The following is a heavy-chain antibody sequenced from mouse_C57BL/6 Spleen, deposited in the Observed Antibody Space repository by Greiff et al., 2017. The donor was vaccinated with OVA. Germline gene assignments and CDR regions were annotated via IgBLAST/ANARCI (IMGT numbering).Heavy chain of an antibody. CDR2: ISYDGSN. J-gene: IGHJ4*01. D-gene: IGHD3-3*01. V-gene: IGHV3-6*01. CDR1: GYSITSGYY. Sequence: ESGPGLVKPSQSLSLTCSVTGYSITSGYYWNWIRQFPGNKLEWMGYISYDGSNNYNPSLKNRISITRDTSKNQFFLKLNSVTTEDTATYYCAREEGPLYAMDYWGQGTSVTVSS. CDR3: AREEGPLYAMDY.